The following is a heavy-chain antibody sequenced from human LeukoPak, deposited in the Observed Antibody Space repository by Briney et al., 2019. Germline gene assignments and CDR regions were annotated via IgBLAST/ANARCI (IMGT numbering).Heavy chain of an antibody. CDR3: ARGPTYYDILTGLSL. D-gene: IGHD3-9*01. Sequence: PSETLSLTCAVYGGSFSGYYWSWMRQPPGKGLEWMGEINHRGSTNYNPSLKSGGTISVNTSKTQFSLKLSSVTAADTAVYYCARGPTYYDILTGLSLWGQGTLVTVSS. CDR2: INHRGST. CDR1: GGSFSGYY. V-gene: IGHV4-34*01. J-gene: IGHJ4*02.